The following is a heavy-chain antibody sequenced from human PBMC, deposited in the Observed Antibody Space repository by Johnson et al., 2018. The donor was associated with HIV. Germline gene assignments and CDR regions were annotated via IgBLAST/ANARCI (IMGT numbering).Heavy chain of an antibody. Sequence: VQLVESGGGLVQPGRSLRLSCAASGFTFHDYAMHWVRQASGKGLEWVSGISWNSGNIDYVDSVKGRFTLSRDNAKKSLYLQMNSLRAEDTALYHCARVVVVVATVRVGAFNIWGQGTMVTVSS. V-gene: IGHV3-9*01. J-gene: IGHJ3*02. CDR3: ARVVVVVATVRVGAFNI. CDR1: GFTFHDYA. D-gene: IGHD2-15*01. CDR2: ISWNSGNI.